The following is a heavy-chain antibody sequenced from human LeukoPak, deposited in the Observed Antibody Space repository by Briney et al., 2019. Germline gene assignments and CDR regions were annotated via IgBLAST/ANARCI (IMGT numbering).Heavy chain of an antibody. J-gene: IGHJ4*02. D-gene: IGHD6-19*01. CDR1: GYTFTSYY. CDR3: ARENSGWSCDY. CDR2: INPSGGST. Sequence: ASVKVSFKASGYTFTSYYIHWVRQAPGQGLEWMGIINPSGGSTSYAQKFQGRVTMTRDTSTSTVYLELSSLRSEDTAVYYCARENSGWSCDYWGQGTLVTVSP. V-gene: IGHV1-46*01.